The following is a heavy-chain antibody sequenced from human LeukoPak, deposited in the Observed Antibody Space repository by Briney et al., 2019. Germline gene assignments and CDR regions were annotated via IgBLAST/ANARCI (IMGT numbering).Heavy chain of an antibody. Sequence: GGSLRLSCAASGFTLSDHYMDWVRQAPGKGLEWVSSISSSSSYIYYADSVKGRFTISRDNAKNSLYLQMNSLRAEDTAVYYCARDPYGDYVFDPWGQGTLVTVSS. J-gene: IGHJ5*02. V-gene: IGHV3-21*01. D-gene: IGHD4-17*01. CDR2: ISSSSSYI. CDR3: ARDPYGDYVFDP. CDR1: GFTLSDHY.